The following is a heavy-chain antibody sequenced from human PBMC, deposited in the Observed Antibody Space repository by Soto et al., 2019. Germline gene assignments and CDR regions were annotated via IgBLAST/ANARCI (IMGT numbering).Heavy chain of an antibody. CDR1: GGSISSGDYY. CDR2: IYYSGST. J-gene: IGHJ5*02. CDR3: AGQVGVVAAKPYNWCDP. Sequence: QVPLQESGPGLVKPSQTLSLTCTVSGGSISSGDYYWSWIRQPPGKGLEWIGYIYYSGSTYYNPSLKSRVTISVDTSKHQFSRKLSALAAADTAVYYCAGQVGVVAAKPYNWCDPWGRGTLVTVFS. D-gene: IGHD2-15*01. V-gene: IGHV4-30-4*01.